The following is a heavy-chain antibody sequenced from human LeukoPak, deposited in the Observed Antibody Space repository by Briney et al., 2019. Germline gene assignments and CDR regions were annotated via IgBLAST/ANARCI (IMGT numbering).Heavy chain of an antibody. V-gene: IGHV3-74*01. D-gene: IGHD3-22*01. CDR3: ARGDYYDSSGSFWAFDI. J-gene: IGHJ3*02. CDR2: INSDGSST. CDR1: GFTFSSYW. Sequence: GGSLRLSCAASGFTFSSYWMHWVRQAPGKGLAWVSRINSDGSSTSYADSVKGRFTISRDNAKNTLYLQMNSLRAEDTAVYYCARGDYYDSSGSFWAFDIWGQGTMVTVSS.